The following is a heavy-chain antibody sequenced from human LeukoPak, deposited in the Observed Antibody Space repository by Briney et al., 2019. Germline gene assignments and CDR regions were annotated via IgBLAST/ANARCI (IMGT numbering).Heavy chain of an antibody. D-gene: IGHD3-10*01. CDR3: TRVRPGITMVRGVRSDY. J-gene: IGHJ4*02. CDR1: GFTFGDYA. Sequence: PGRSLRLSRTASGFTFGDYAMSWVRQAPGKGLEWVGFIRSKAYGGTTEYAASVKGRFTISRDDSNSIAYLQMNSLKTEDTAVYYCTRVRPGITMVRGVRSDYWGQGTLVTVSS. CDR2: IRSKAYGGTT. V-gene: IGHV3-49*04.